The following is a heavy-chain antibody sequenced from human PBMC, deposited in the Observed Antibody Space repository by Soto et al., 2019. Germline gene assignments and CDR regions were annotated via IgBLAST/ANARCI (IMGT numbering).Heavy chain of an antibody. CDR3: AKDPIPYSSSWSHFDY. J-gene: IGHJ4*02. D-gene: IGHD6-13*01. CDR2: ISWNSGSI. V-gene: IGHV3-9*01. Sequence: GGSLRLSCAASGFTFDDYAMHWVRQAPGKGLEWVSGISWNSGSIGYADSVKGRFTISRDNAKNSLYLQMNSLRAEDTALYYCAKDPIPYSSSWSHFDYWGQGTLVTVSS. CDR1: GFTFDDYA.